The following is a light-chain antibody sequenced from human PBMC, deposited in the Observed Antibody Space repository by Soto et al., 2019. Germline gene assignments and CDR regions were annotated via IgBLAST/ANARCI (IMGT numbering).Light chain of an antibody. V-gene: IGLV3-21*02. J-gene: IGLJ1*01. CDR3: QVWDRTFDHYV. Sequence: SYELTQPPSVSVAPGQTARITWGGNNIGSKSVHWYQQKPGQAPVLVVYDDDDRPSGIPERFSGSNSGNTATLTISRVEAGDEADYYCQVWDRTFDHYVFGPGTKVTVL. CDR2: DDD. CDR1: NIGSKS.